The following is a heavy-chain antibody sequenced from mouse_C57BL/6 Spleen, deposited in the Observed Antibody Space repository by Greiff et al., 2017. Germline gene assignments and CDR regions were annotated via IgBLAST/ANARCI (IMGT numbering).Heavy chain of an antibody. CDR2: ISDGGSYT. J-gene: IGHJ2*01. V-gene: IGHV5-4*01. D-gene: IGHD1-2*01. CDR3: AREGTTAPYYFDY. Sequence: EVQLVESGGGLVKPGGSLKLSCAASGFTFSSYAMSWVRQTPEKRLEWVATISDGGSYTYYPDNVKGRFTISRDNAKNNLYLQMSHLKSEDTAMXYCAREGTTAPYYFDYWGQGTTLTVSS. CDR1: GFTFSSYA.